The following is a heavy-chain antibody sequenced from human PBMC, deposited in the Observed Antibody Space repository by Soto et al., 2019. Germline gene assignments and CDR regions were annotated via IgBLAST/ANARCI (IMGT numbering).Heavy chain of an antibody. CDR1: GYPFTSYA. J-gene: IGHJ5*02. D-gene: IGHD1-20*01. Sequence: GSVKVSFKASGYPFTSYAMHLVRQAPGQRLERMGWINAGNGNTKYSQKFQGRVTITRDTSASTAYMELSSLRSEDTAVYYCARSSSITGTTGWFDPWGQGTLVTVSS. CDR2: INAGNGNT. V-gene: IGHV1-3*01. CDR3: ARSSSITGTTGWFDP.